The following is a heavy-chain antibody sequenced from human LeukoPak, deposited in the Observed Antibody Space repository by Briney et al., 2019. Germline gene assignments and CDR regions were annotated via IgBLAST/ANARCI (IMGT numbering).Heavy chain of an antibody. Sequence: NPSETLSLTCTVSGGSISSGGYYWSWIRQHPGKGLEWIGYIYYSGSTYYNPSLKSRVTISVDTSKNQFSLKLSSVTAADTAVYYCACRRWINKAPGFDYWGQGTLVTVSS. D-gene: IGHD2-15*01. J-gene: IGHJ4*02. CDR1: GGSISSGGYY. V-gene: IGHV4-31*03. CDR3: ACRRWINKAPGFDY. CDR2: IYYSGST.